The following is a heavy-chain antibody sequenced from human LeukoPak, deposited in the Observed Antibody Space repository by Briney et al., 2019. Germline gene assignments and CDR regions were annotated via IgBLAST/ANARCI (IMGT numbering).Heavy chain of an antibody. CDR2: ISYDGSNK. Sequence: GGSLRLSCAASGFTFSSYGMHWVRQAPGKGLEWVAVISYDGSNKYYADSVKGRFTISRDNTKNTLYLQMNSLRAEDTAVYYCAKEGYYYDSSGYNYYYGMDVWGQGTTVTVSS. D-gene: IGHD3-22*01. J-gene: IGHJ6*02. CDR3: AKEGYYYDSSGYNYYYGMDV. V-gene: IGHV3-30*18. CDR1: GFTFSSYG.